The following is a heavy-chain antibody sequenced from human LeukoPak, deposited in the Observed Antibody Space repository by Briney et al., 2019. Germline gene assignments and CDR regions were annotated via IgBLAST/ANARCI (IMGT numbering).Heavy chain of an antibody. V-gene: IGHV3-23*01. CDR3: ARDSGDYDSSGYLYYFDH. D-gene: IGHD3-22*01. CDR1: GFTFSSHA. CDR2: ISGSGDNT. Sequence: QPGGSLRLSCAASGFTFSSHAMSWVRQAPGKGLEWVSGISGSGDNTFYADSVEGRFTISRDNSKNTLYLQMNSLRAEDTAVYYCARDSGDYDSSGYLYYFDHWGQGTLVTVSS. J-gene: IGHJ4*02.